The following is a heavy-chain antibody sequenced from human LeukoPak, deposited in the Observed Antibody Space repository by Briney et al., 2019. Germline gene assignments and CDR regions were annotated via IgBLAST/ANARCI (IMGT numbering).Heavy chain of an antibody. CDR3: AREEYSGSYRGSRAFDY. CDR2: TRNKANSYTT. V-gene: IGHV3-72*01. D-gene: IGHD1-26*01. Sequence: GGSLRLSCAASGFTFSDHYMDWVRQAPGEGLEWVGRTRNKANSYTTEYAASVKGRFTISRDDSKNSLYLQMNSLKTEDTAVYYCAREEYSGSYRGSRAFDYWGQGTLSPSPQ. CDR1: GFTFSDHY. J-gene: IGHJ4*02.